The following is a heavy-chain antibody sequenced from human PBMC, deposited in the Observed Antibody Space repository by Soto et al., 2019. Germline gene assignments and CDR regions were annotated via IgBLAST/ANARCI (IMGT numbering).Heavy chain of an antibody. CDR2: IYYSGST. Sequence: SETLSLTCTVSGGSISSSSYYWGWIRQPPGKGLEWIGSIYYSGSTYYNLSLKSRVTISVDTSKNQFSLKLSSVTAADTAVYYCASYGDYGYGMDVWGQGTTVTVSS. J-gene: IGHJ6*02. CDR1: GGSISSSSYY. D-gene: IGHD4-17*01. CDR3: ASYGDYGYGMDV. V-gene: IGHV4-39*01.